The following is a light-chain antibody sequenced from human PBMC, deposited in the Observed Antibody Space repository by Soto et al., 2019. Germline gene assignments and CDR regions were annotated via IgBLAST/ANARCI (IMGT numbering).Light chain of an antibody. CDR3: QQYRMSPNT. Sequence: EIVMTQSPATLSVSPGERAPLPGRASRRVDDSHFAWYQLRPGQAPRLLIYGASTRATGIPDRFSGSGSGTDFSLTIRGLKPEDFAVYYCQQYRMSPNTFGQGTRLEIK. V-gene: IGKV3-20*01. CDR1: RRVDDSH. CDR2: GAS. J-gene: IGKJ5*01.